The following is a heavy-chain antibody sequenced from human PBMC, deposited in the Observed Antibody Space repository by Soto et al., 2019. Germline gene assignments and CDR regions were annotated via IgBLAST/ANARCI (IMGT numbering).Heavy chain of an antibody. J-gene: IGHJ6*02. CDR2: IYYSGST. CDR1: GGSTSSGGYY. V-gene: IGHV4-31*01. D-gene: IGHD1-1*01. CDR3: ARDSPPNWNDENYYYGMDV. Sequence: TLSLTWTVSGGSTSSGGYYWSWIRQHPGKGLERIGYIYYSGSTYYNPSLKSPVTISVDTSKNQFSLKLSSVTAADTAVYYCARDSPPNWNDENYYYGMDVWGQGTTVTVSS.